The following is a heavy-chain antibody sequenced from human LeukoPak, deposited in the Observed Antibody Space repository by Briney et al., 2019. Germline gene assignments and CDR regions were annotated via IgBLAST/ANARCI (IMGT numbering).Heavy chain of an antibody. CDR3: ARGGIQVSGIDEFDY. J-gene: IGHJ4*02. V-gene: IGHV3-13*05. CDR2: IGIRGDQ. CDR1: GFTFIDYD. Sequence: GGSLRLSCAASGFTFIDYDMHWVRQRIGKGREWVSAIGIRGDQHYSGSVKGRFTISRENAERPLYLQMNSLRAEDTAVYYCARGGIQVSGIDEFDYWGQGTLVTVSS. D-gene: IGHD6-19*01.